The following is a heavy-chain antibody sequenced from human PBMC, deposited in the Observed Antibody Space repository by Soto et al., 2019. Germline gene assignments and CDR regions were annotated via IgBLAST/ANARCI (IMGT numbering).Heavy chain of an antibody. Sequence: GGSLRLSCAASGFTFSSYAMHWVRQAPGKGLEWVAVISYDGSNKYYADSVKGRFTISRDNSKNTLYLQMNSLRAEDTTVYYCARLYDILTGYYQNAFDIWGQGTMVTVSS. CDR1: GFTFSSYA. D-gene: IGHD3-9*01. CDR2: ISYDGSNK. J-gene: IGHJ3*02. V-gene: IGHV3-30-3*01. CDR3: ARLYDILTGYYQNAFDI.